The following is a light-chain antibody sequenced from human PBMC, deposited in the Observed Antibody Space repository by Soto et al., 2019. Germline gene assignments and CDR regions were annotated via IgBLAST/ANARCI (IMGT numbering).Light chain of an antibody. J-gene: IGLJ3*02. CDR2: EVS. V-gene: IGLV2-14*01. CDR1: SSDVGGYNY. Sequence: QSALTQPASVSGSPGQSITISCTGTSSDVGGYNYVSWYQQHPGIAPKLIIYEVSDRPSGVSNRFSGSKSGNTAYLTISGLQAEDEADYYCCSYTSSSTRVFGGGTKVTVL. CDR3: CSYTSSSTRV.